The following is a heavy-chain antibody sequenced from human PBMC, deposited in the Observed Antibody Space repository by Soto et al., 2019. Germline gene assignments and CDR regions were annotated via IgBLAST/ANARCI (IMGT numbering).Heavy chain of an antibody. CDR1: RFTFSTYG. D-gene: IGHD3-10*01. J-gene: IGHJ2*01. CDR3: ARIEGVPWYFDL. Sequence: QVQLVESGGGVVQPGRSLRLSCAASRFTFSTYGMHWVRQAPGKGLDWVAVISYDGSTKYYADSLKGRFTISRDNSKTTLYLQMNSLRPEDTAVYYCARIEGVPWYFDLWGRGTLVTVSS. V-gene: IGHV3-30*03. CDR2: ISYDGSTK.